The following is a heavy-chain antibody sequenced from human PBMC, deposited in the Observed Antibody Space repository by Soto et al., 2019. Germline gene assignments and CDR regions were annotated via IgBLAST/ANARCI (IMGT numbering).Heavy chain of an antibody. Sequence: GGSLRLSCAASGFTFIAYWMSWVRQAPGKGLEWVGNIKKDGSEKYYVDSVKGRFTISRDNAKNSLYLQMNSLRAEDTAVYYCASQNSGSSMGDAFEVWGQGTMVTVSS. CDR2: IKKDGSEK. V-gene: IGHV3-7*01. CDR1: GFTFIAYW. J-gene: IGHJ3*01. CDR3: ASQNSGSSMGDAFEV. D-gene: IGHD1-26*01.